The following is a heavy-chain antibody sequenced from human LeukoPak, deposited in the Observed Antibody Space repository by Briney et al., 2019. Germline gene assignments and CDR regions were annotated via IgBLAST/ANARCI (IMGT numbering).Heavy chain of an antibody. D-gene: IGHD3-22*01. Sequence: GGSLRLSCAASGFTFSSYAMSWVRQAPGKGLEWVSAISGSGGSTYYADSVKGRFTISRDNSKNTLYLQMNSLRAKDTAVYYCAKNHKFTYYYDSSGLADAFDIWGQGTMVTVSS. CDR2: ISGSGGST. J-gene: IGHJ3*02. CDR3: AKNHKFTYYYDSSGLADAFDI. V-gene: IGHV3-23*01. CDR1: GFTFSSYA.